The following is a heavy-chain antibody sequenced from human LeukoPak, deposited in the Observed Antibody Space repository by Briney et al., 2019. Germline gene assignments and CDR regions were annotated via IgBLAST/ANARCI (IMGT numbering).Heavy chain of an antibody. J-gene: IGHJ3*02. CDR1: GFTFSSYG. CDR3: AREEDSAGAFDI. V-gene: IGHV3-30*03. Sequence: GGSLRLSCAASGFTFSSYGMHWVRQAPGKGLEWVAVISYDGSNKYYADSVKGRFTISRDNSKNTLYLQMNSLRAEDTAVYYCAREEDSAGAFDIWGQGTMVTVSS. CDR2: ISYDGSNK.